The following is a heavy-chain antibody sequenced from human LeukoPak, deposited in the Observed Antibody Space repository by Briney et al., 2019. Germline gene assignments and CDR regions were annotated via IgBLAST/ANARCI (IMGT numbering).Heavy chain of an antibody. J-gene: IGHJ3*02. V-gene: IGHV4-39*07. Sequence: SETLSLTCTVSGGSITSSTYYWGWIRQPPGKGLEWIGSIYYTGSTSYNPSLKSRVTISIDTSKNQFSLNLTSVTAADTAVYFCARDKIVPAAHDAFDIWGQGTMVTVSS. CDR1: GGSITSSTYY. CDR2: IYYTGST. CDR3: ARDKIVPAAHDAFDI. D-gene: IGHD3-16*02.